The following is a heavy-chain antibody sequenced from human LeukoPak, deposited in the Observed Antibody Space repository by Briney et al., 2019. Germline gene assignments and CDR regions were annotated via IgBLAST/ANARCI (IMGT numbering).Heavy chain of an antibody. D-gene: IGHD3-22*01. J-gene: IGHJ4*02. CDR3: ARTYYYDSSGYYYGDY. CDR1: GYSFTSYW. Sequence: GESLQISCKGSGYSFTSYWIGWVRQMPGKGLEWMGIIYTGDSDTRYSPSFQGQVTISADKSISTAYLQWSSLKASDTAMYYCARTYYYDSSGYYYGDYWGQGTLVTVSS. CDR2: IYTGDSDT. V-gene: IGHV5-51*01.